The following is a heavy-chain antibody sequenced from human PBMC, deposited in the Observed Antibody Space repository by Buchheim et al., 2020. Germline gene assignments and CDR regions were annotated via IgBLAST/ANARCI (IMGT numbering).Heavy chain of an antibody. V-gene: IGHV4-61*01. CDR2: IYYSGST. J-gene: IGHJ6*02. CDR1: GGSVSSGSYY. D-gene: IGHD1-7*01. CDR3: AKTTLPGYYYYYGMDV. Sequence: QVQLQESGPGLVKPSETLSLTCTVSGGSVSSGSYYWSWIRQPPGKGLEWIGYIYYSGSTNYNPSLKSRVTISVDTSKNPFSLKLSSVTAADTAVYYCAKTTLPGYYYYYGMDVWGQGTT.